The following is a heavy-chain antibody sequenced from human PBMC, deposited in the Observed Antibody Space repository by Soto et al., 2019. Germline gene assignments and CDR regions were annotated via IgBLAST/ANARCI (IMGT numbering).Heavy chain of an antibody. V-gene: IGHV1-18*04. D-gene: IGHD2-2*01. Sequence: ASVKVSCKASGYTFTNYGISWVRLAPGQGLEWMGWISAFNGNTKYTQNLQGRVSMTTGTSTSTAYMELRSLRSDDTAMYYCARGVQVDNFEFWGQGTLVTVSS. CDR3: ARGVQVDNFEF. CDR2: ISAFNGNT. CDR1: GYTFTNYG. J-gene: IGHJ4*02.